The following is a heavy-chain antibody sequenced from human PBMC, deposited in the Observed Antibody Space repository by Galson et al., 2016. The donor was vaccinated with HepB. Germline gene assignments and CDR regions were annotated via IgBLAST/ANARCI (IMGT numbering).Heavy chain of an antibody. V-gene: IGHV3-30*18. J-gene: IGHJ4*02. CDR3: AKRFSSGWYPAY. CDR2: ISYGGSNK. D-gene: IGHD6-19*01. CDR1: GFTFSSYG. Sequence: SLRLSCAASGFTFSSYGMHWVRQAPGKGLEWVALISYGGSNKYYADSVKGRFTISRDNSKNTLYLQMNSLRAEDTAVYYCAKRFSSGWYPAYWGQGTLVTVSS.